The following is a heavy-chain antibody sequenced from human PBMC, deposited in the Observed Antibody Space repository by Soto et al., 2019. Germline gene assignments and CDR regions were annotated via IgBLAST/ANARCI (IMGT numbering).Heavy chain of an antibody. Sequence: QVQLVQSGAEVKKPGSSVKVSCKASGGTFSSYAISWVRQAPGQGLEWMGEIIPIFGTANYAQKFQGRVTITEDESTSTAYMELSSLRSEDTAVYYWARDRGPSSGYYPYWFDTWGQGTLVTVSS. V-gene: IGHV1-69*12. D-gene: IGHD3-22*01. CDR1: GGTFSSYA. CDR2: IIPIFGTA. J-gene: IGHJ5*02. CDR3: ARDRGPSSGYYPYWFDT.